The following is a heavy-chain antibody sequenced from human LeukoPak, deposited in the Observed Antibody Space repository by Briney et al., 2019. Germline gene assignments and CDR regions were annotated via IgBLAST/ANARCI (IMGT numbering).Heavy chain of an antibody. CDR1: GFTFREYS. J-gene: IGHJ5*02. D-gene: IGHD2-15*01. Sequence: GGSLRLSCAASGFTFREYSMSWVRQSPGKGLEWVSNIRSNGGDTYYTDSVKGRFTISRDNSKNTLYLEMNSLRAEDTAVYYCAKGGYTTWFDPWGQGTLVTVSS. CDR2: IRSNGGDT. V-gene: IGHV3-23*01. CDR3: AKGGYTTWFDP.